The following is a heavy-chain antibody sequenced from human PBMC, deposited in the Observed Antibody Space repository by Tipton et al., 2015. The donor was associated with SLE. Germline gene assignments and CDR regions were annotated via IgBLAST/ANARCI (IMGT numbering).Heavy chain of an antibody. Sequence: TLSLTCTVSGGSISSSSYYWGWFRQPPGKRLEWLGSIDNIGSTYENPSLKSRVTISVDTSENQFSLKLTSVTAADTAVYYCTRAPERVGYYYYYIDVWGKGTTVTVSS. CDR2: IDNIGST. CDR1: GGSISSSSYY. CDR3: TRAPERVGYYYYYIDV. D-gene: IGHD2-15*01. V-gene: IGHV4-39*07. J-gene: IGHJ6*03.